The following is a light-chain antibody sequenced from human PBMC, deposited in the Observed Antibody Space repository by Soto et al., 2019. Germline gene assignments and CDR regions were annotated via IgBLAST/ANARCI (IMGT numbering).Light chain of an antibody. J-gene: IGLJ1*01. CDR2: EVS. CDR1: SSDVGGYNY. V-gene: IGLV2-14*01. Sequence: QSALIQPASVSVSPGQSITISCTGTSSDVGGYNYVSWYQQHPGKAPKLMIYEVSNRPSGVSNRFSGSKSGNTASLTISGLQAEDEADYYCSSYTSSSTLEVFGTGTKVTVL. CDR3: SSYTSSSTLEV.